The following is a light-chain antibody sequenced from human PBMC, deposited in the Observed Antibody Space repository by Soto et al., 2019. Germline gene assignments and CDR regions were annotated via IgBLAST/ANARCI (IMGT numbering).Light chain of an antibody. CDR2: GAS. V-gene: IGKV3-15*01. Sequence: EVVMTQSPATLSVSPGERATLSCRASQSVKSNLAWYQQKPGQAPRLLIYGASTRATGVPARFSGSGSGTDLTLTISSLQSEDLAVYYCQQYNNWPPWTFGQGTNVEIK. CDR3: QQYNNWPPWT. CDR1: QSVKSN. J-gene: IGKJ1*01.